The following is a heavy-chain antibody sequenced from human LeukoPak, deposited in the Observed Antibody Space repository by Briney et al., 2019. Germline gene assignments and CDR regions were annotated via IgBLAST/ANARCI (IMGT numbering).Heavy chain of an antibody. D-gene: IGHD5-24*01. CDR1: GFTVSSNY. J-gene: IGHJ4*02. CDR3: ARETPRRGETRDGYR. Sequence: GGSLRLSCAASGFTVSSNYMSWVRQAPGKGLEWVSVIYSGGSTYYADSVKGRFSISRDNAKNSLYLQMNSLRAEDTAVYYCARETPRRGETRDGYRWGQGTLVTVSS. CDR2: IYSGGST. V-gene: IGHV3-66*01.